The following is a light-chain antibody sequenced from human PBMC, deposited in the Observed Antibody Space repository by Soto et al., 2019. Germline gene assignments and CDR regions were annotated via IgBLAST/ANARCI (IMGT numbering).Light chain of an antibody. V-gene: IGLV2-23*01. CDR1: SSDVGSYNL. J-gene: IGLJ1*01. CDR3: CSYAGSSTWV. CDR2: EAS. Sequence: QSALTQPASVSGSPGQSITISCTGTSSDVGSYNLVSWYQQHPGKVPKIMIYEASKRPSGAPNRFSGSKSGNTASLTISGPQAEDEADYYCCSYAGSSTWVFGTGTKLTVL.